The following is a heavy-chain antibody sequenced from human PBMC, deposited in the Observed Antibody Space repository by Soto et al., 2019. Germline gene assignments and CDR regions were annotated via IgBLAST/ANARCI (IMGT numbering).Heavy chain of an antibody. D-gene: IGHD6-19*01. J-gene: IGHJ5*02. V-gene: IGHV4-34*01. Sequence: QVQLQQWGAGLLKPSETLSLTCAVYGGSFSGYYWSWIRQPPGKGLEWIGEINHSGSTNYNPSLKGRLTISVDTSKNQFSLKMSSVTAADTAVYYCARGIRGVAAVAGTVRFDPWGQGTLVTVSS. CDR2: INHSGST. CDR3: ARGIRGVAAVAGTVRFDP. CDR1: GGSFSGYY.